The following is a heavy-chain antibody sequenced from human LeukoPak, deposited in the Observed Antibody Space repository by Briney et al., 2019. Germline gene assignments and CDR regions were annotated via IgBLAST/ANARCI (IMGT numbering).Heavy chain of an antibody. CDR1: GGSFSGYY. Sequence: WETLSLTCAVYGGSFSGYYWSWIRQPPGKGLEWIGEINHSGSTSYNPSLKSRVTISVDTSKNQFSLKLSSVTAADTAVYYCARLAGTGRLRPTKYDFDYWGQGTVATVSS. CDR3: ARLAGTGRLRPTKYDFDY. CDR2: INHSGST. J-gene: IGHJ4*02. D-gene: IGHD6-25*01. V-gene: IGHV4-34*01.